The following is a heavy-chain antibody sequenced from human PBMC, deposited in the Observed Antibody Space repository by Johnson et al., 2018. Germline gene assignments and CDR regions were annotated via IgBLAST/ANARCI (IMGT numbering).Heavy chain of an antibody. Sequence: VQLVQSGGGLIQPGGSLRLSCAASRFTVSNNYMTWVRQAPGKGLEWVSVVYSGGGIYYADSVKGRFTISRDNSKNTLYLLMNSLRAEDTAVYYCARGLVGAVGIGTFDIWGQGTMVTVSS. V-gene: IGHV3-53*01. D-gene: IGHD2-21*01. CDR3: ARGLVGAVGIGTFDI. CDR1: RFTVSNNY. CDR2: VYSGGGI. J-gene: IGHJ3*02.